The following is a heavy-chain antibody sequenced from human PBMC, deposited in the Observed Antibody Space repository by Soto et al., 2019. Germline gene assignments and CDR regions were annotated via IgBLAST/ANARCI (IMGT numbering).Heavy chain of an antibody. D-gene: IGHD3-10*01. CDR1: GGSISSSSYY. CDR3: ARMRGTMVRGDYYGMDV. CDR2: IYYSGST. V-gene: IGHV4-39*01. J-gene: IGHJ6*02. Sequence: SETLSLTCTVSGGSISSSSYYWGWIRQPPGKGLEWIGSIYYSGSTYYNPSLKSRVTISVDTSKNQFSLKLSSVTAADTAVYYCARMRGTMVRGDYYGMDVWGQGTTVTVSS.